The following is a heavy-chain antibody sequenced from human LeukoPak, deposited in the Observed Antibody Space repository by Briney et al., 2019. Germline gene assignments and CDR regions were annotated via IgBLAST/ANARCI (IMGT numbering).Heavy chain of an antibody. V-gene: IGHV3-23*01. CDR3: AKDRIVVVPAAINWFDP. Sequence: GGSLRLSCAASGFTFSSYAMSWVRQAPGKGLAWVSAISGSGGSTYYADSVKGRFTISRDNSKNTLYLQMNSLRAEDTAVYYCAKDRIVVVPAAINWFDPWGQGTLVTVSS. CDR1: GFTFSSYA. CDR2: ISGSGGST. D-gene: IGHD2-2*01. J-gene: IGHJ5*02.